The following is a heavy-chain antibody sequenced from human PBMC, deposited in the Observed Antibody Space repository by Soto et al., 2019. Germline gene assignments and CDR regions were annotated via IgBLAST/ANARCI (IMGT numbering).Heavy chain of an antibody. Sequence: SVKVSCKASGGTFSSYAISWVRQAPGQGLEWMGGIIPIFGTANYAQKFQGRVTITADESTSTAYMELSSLRSEDTAVYYCARVGAYCGGDCYLTFDYWGQGTLVTVSS. CDR2: IIPIFGTA. V-gene: IGHV1-69*13. CDR3: ARVGAYCGGDCYLTFDY. CDR1: GGTFSSYA. D-gene: IGHD2-21*02. J-gene: IGHJ4*02.